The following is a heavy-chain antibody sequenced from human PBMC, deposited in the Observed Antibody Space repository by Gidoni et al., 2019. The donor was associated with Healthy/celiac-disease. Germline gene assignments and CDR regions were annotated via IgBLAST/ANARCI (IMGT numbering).Heavy chain of an antibody. Sequence: EVQLVESGGGLVQPGSSLRLSCAASGSTCDDYPMHWVRQAPGKGLEWVSGISCNSGSIGYADSVKRRFTISRDNAKKSLYLQMNSLRAEDTALYYCAKTDRGHDFSSVTDYWGQGTLVTVSS. J-gene: IGHJ4*02. V-gene: IGHV3-9*01. CDR3: AKTDRGHDFSSVTDY. CDR2: ISCNSGSI. D-gene: IGHD3-3*01. CDR1: GSTCDDYP.